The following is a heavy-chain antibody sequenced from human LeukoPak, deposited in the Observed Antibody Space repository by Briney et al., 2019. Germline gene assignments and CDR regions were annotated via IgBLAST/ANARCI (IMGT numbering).Heavy chain of an antibody. CDR2: VSGRGGTT. CDR3: AKVSTYGDDYHDAFDI. V-gene: IGHV3-23*01. D-gene: IGHD4-17*01. CDR1: GFTFRSYA. Sequence: GGSLRLSCAASGFTFRSYAMSWVRQAPGKGLEWVSAVSGRGGTTYYADSVRGRFTISRDSSKNTLFLQMNSLRAEDTAVYYCAKVSTYGDDYHDAFDIWGQGTMVTVSS. J-gene: IGHJ3*02.